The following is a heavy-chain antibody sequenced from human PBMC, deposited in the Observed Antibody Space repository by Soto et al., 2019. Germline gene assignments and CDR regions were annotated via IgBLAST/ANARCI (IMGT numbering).Heavy chain of an antibody. CDR1: GFTFSTYS. CDR2: ITTSSSFR. CDR3: AKSLVARPYDY. Sequence: GGSLRLSCAASGFTFSTYSMNWVRQAPGKGLEWVADITTSSSFRFYADSVKGRFTISRDDAKNSLYLQMNSLRAEDTGVYYCAKSLVARPYDYWGQGTLVTVSS. D-gene: IGHD6-6*01. V-gene: IGHV3-21*01. J-gene: IGHJ4*02.